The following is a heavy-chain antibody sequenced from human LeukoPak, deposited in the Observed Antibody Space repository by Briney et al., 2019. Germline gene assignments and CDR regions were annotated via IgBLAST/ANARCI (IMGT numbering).Heavy chain of an antibody. V-gene: IGHV3-23*01. J-gene: IGHJ6*02. CDR3: AGEDIVVVPAATTPLDGMDV. D-gene: IGHD2-2*01. Sequence: GGSLRLSCAASGFTFSNYDMSWVRQAPGKGLEWVSTVSGSGGSTYYADSVKGRFTISRDNSKNTLYLQMNSLRAEDTAVYYCAGEDIVVVPAATTPLDGMDVWGQGTTVTVSS. CDR2: VSGSGGST. CDR1: GFTFSNYD.